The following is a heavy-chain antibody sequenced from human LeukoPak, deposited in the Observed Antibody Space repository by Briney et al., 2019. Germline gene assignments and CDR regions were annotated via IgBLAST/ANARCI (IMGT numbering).Heavy chain of an antibody. CDR1: GFTFSSSA. CDR3: ATTLHSGYYDLY. V-gene: IGHV3-23*01. CDR2: IGGSGAGT. Sequence: GGSLRLSCAASGFTFSSSAMSWVRQAPGKGLEWVSGIGGSGAGTYHAVSVKGRFTISRDNSKNTLYLQMNSLRAEDTAVYYCATTLHSGYYDLYWGQGTLVTVSS. J-gene: IGHJ4*02. D-gene: IGHD3-22*01.